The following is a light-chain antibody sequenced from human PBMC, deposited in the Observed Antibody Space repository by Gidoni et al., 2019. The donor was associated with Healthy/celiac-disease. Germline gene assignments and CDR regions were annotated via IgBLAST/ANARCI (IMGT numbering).Light chain of an antibody. Sequence: DIQMTQSPSSLSASVGDRVTITCKASQDISNDLNWYQQKPGKAPKLLIYDASNLETGVPSRFSGSGSGTDFTFTISSLQPEDIATYYCQQYDNLPLTFGGGTKVEIK. CDR3: QQYDNLPLT. CDR2: DAS. J-gene: IGKJ4*01. CDR1: QDISND. V-gene: IGKV1-33*01.